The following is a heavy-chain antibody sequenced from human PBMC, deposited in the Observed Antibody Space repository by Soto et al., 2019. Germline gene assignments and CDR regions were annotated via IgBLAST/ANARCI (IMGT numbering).Heavy chain of an antibody. V-gene: IGHV1-69*01. J-gene: IGHJ6*02. D-gene: IGHD2-2*01. Sequence: QVQLVQSGAEVKQPGSSVKVSCKASGSTFGSYAISWVRQAPGQGLEWMGGIIPIPGTANYAQKFQGRVTIAADESTSTAYMELSSLRSEDTAVYYCARSQGSSTSLEIYYYYYYGMDVWGQGTTVTVSS. CDR1: GSTFGSYA. CDR2: IIPIPGTA. CDR3: ARSQGSSTSLEIYYYYYYGMDV.